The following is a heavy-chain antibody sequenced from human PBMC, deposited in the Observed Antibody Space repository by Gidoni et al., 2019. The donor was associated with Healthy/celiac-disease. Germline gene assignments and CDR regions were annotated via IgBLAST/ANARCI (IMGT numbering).Heavy chain of an antibody. Sequence: EVQRVESGGGLVKPGGSLRLSCAASGFTFSSYSMNWVRQAPGKGLEWVSSISSSSSYIYYADSVKGRFTISRDNAKNSLYLQMNSLRAEDTAVYYCARDSNIVATIRAFDYWGQGTLVTVSS. CDR3: ARDSNIVATIRAFDY. CDR2: ISSSSSYI. V-gene: IGHV3-21*01. CDR1: GFTFSSYS. D-gene: IGHD5-12*01. J-gene: IGHJ4*02.